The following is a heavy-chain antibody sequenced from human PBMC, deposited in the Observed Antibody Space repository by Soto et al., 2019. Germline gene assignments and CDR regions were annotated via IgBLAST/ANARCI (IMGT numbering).Heavy chain of an antibody. J-gene: IGHJ6*02. CDR2: IYYSGTT. CDR3: ARLHGYCISSSCHGHYAMDV. D-gene: IGHD2-2*01. CDR1: GGSMSSSYY. V-gene: IGHV4-39*01. Sequence: SETLSLTCTVSGGSMSSSYYWTWFRQSPGKGLEWIGGIYYSGTTYYNPSLNSRVTVSVDTSKNQFSLKVTSVTAADTAVYYCARLHGYCISSSCHGHYAMDVWGQGTTVTVSS.